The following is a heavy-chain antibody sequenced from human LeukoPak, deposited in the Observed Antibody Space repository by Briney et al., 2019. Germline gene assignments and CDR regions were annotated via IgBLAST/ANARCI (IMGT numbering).Heavy chain of an antibody. CDR1: GFTFSSYE. J-gene: IGHJ4*02. CDR3: ARGWASEAFDY. D-gene: IGHD3-16*01. V-gene: IGHV3-48*03. CDR2: ISSSGSTI. Sequence: GGSLRLSCAASGFTFSSYEMNWVRQAPGKGLEWVSYISSSGSTIYYADSVKGRFTISRDNAKNSLYLQMNSLRAEDTAVYYRARGWASEAFDYWGQGTLVTVSS.